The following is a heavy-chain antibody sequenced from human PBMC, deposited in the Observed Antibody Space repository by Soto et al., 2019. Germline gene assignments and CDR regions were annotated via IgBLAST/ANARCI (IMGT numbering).Heavy chain of an antibody. CDR1: GYTFTSYG. CDR2: ISAYNGNT. V-gene: IGHV1-18*01. CDR3: AREGLYCSSTSCPKGYYYYMDV. D-gene: IGHD2-2*01. J-gene: IGHJ6*03. Sequence: ASVKVSCKASGYTFTSYGISWVRQAPGQGLEWMGWISAYNGNTKYSQKFQGRVTITRDTSASTAYMELSSLRSEDTAVYYCAREGLYCSSTSCPKGYYYYMDVWGKGTTVTSP.